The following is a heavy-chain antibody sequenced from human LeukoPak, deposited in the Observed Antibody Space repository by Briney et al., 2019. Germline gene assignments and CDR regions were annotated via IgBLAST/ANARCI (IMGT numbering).Heavy chain of an antibody. Sequence: SETLSLICTVSGGSISSYYWTWIRQPPGRGLEWIGYIYDSGSTNCNPSLKSRVTMSVDTSKNQFSLKLNSVTAADTAVYYCARTDGHLLPPRFWGQGTLVTVSS. CDR1: GGSISSYY. CDR2: IYDSGST. J-gene: IGHJ4*02. V-gene: IGHV4-59*08. CDR3: ARTDGHLLPPRF. D-gene: IGHD5-24*01.